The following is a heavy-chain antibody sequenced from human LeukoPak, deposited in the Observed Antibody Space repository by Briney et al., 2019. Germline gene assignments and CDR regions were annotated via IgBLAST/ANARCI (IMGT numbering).Heavy chain of an antibody. Sequence: SETLSLTCTVSGGSISSYYWSWIRQPPGKGLEWIGYIYYSGSTNYNPSLKSRVTISVDTSKNQFSLKLSSVTAADTAVYYCARVPITDFTPKRVWFDPWGQGTLVTVSS. CDR3: ARVPITDFTPKRVWFDP. D-gene: IGHD1-14*01. J-gene: IGHJ5*02. V-gene: IGHV4-59*01. CDR1: GGSISSYY. CDR2: IYYSGST.